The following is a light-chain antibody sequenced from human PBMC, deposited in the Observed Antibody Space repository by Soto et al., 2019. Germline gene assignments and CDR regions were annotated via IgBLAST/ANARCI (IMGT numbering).Light chain of an antibody. V-gene: IGKV3-20*01. CDR1: QNVSSNY. CDR2: GAF. J-gene: IGKJ2*01. CDR3: QYYGGYYGSSPRYT. Sequence: EIVLTQSPGTLSLSPGERATLSCRASQNVSSNYLAWYQQRPGQAPRLLMYGAFIRATGIPDRISGSGSGTDCTVTISRLEPEDFAVYYCQYYGGYYGSSPRYTFGQGTKLDIK.